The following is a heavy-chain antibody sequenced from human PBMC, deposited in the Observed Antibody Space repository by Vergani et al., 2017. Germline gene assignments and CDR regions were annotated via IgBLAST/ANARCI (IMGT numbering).Heavy chain of an antibody. Sequence: QVQLVQSGSEVKKPGASVKVSCRASGYTFTNYALNWVRQAPGQGLEGMGWINSNSGKPTYAQGFKVRFVFSLDSSVCSSYLHINSRPHGAAAVYYCVRTRSVSCTGGCFYSGWFDPWGQGTLVTVSA. V-gene: IGHV7-4-1*02. CDR2: INSNSGKP. J-gene: IGHJ5*02. D-gene: IGHD2-15*01. CDR3: VRTRSVSCTGGCFYSGWFDP. CDR1: GYTFTNYA.